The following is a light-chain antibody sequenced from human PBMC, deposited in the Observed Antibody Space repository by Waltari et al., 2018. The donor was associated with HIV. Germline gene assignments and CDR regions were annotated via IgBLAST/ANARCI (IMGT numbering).Light chain of an antibody. CDR1: QSVSNH. CDR2: DAS. V-gene: IGKV3-11*01. J-gene: IGKJ3*01. CDR3: QQRSNWPPEFT. Sequence: DTVLTQYPATLSLSPGERATLSCRASQSVSNHLAWYQQKPGQAPRLLIYDASNRATGVPARFSGSRSETDFTLTISSLDPEDFAVYYCQQRSNWPPEFTFGPGTKVDIK.